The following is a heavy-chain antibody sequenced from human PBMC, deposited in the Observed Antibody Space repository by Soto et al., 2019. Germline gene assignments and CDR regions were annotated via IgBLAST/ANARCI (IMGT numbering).Heavy chain of an antibody. V-gene: IGHV1-18*01. J-gene: IGHJ4*02. CDR3: ARVTGAAGTYYFDY. Sequence: ASVKVSCKASGYTFTSYGISWVRQAPGQGLEWMGWISAYNGNTNYAQKLQGRVTMTTDTSTSTAYMELRSLRSDDTAVYYCARVTGAAGTYYFDYWGQGTLVTVSS. CDR2: ISAYNGNT. D-gene: IGHD6-13*01. CDR1: GYTFTSYG.